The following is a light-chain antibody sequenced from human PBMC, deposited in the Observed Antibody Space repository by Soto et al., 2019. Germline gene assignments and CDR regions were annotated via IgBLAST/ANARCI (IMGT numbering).Light chain of an antibody. CDR3: HQSYSNVMYT. Sequence: DIQMTPSPSSLSASVGDRVTITCRASQSVSTYLNWYQQKPGKAPKVLISSASTLQSGGPSRFNVSRSGTDFTLTISSLQPEDFATYYCHQSYSNVMYTFCQWPKLELE. J-gene: IGKJ2*01. V-gene: IGKV1-39*01. CDR2: SAS. CDR1: QSVSTY.